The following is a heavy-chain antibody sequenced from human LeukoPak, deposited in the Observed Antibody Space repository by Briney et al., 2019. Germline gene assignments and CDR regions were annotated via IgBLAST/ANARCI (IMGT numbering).Heavy chain of an antibody. CDR1: GFTFSNAW. J-gene: IGHJ4*02. Sequence: PGGSLRLSCAVSGFTFSNAWMSWVRQAPGKGLEWVGRLKSKADGGTTDYAAPVKGRFTISRDDSKNTLYLQMDGLRTEDTAVYYCTTEKTDTNGWYYRSFDYWGQGTLVTVSS. V-gene: IGHV3-15*01. CDR3: TTEKTDTNGWYYRSFDY. CDR2: LKSKADGGTT. D-gene: IGHD6-19*01.